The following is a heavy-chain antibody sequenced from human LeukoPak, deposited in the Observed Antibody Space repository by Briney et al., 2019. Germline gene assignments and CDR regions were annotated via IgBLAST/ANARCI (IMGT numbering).Heavy chain of an antibody. CDR1: GYTFTGYY. D-gene: IGHD1-26*01. CDR2: INPNSGGT. CDR3: ARGDGSYLL. Sequence: ASVKVSCKASGYTFTGYYIHWVRQAPGQGLEWMGRINPNSGGTNYGQNFQARVIMTRDTSISTAYMELSSLRSDDTAVYYCARGDGSYLLWGQGTLVTVSS. J-gene: IGHJ4*02. V-gene: IGHV1-2*06.